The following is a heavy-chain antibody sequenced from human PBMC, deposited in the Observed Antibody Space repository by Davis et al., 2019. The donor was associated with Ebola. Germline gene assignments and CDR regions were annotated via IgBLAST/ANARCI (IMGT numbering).Heavy chain of an antibody. J-gene: IGHJ4*02. CDR3: ARDFGLAAAGTAFDY. D-gene: IGHD6-13*01. V-gene: IGHV3-23*01. Sequence: GGSLRLSCAASGFTFSSYAMSWVRQAPGKGLEWVSAISGSGGSTYYADSVKGRFTISRDNSKSTLYLQMNSLRAEDTAVYYCARDFGLAAAGTAFDYWGQGTLVTVSS. CDR1: GFTFSSYA. CDR2: ISGSGGST.